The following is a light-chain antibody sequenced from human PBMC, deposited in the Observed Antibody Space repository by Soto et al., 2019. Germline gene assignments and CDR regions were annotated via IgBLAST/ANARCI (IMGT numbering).Light chain of an antibody. CDR1: QSISSW. Sequence: DIQMTQSPSTLSASVGGRVTITCRASQSISSWLAWYQQKPGKAPKLLIYKASSLESGVPSRFSGSGSGTEFTLTISSLQPDDFATYYCQQYNSYSPRGVTFGQGTKVEIK. V-gene: IGKV1-5*03. CDR2: KAS. J-gene: IGKJ1*01. CDR3: QQYNSYSPRGVT.